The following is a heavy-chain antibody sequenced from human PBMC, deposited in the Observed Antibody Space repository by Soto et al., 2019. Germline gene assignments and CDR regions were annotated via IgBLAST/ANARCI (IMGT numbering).Heavy chain of an antibody. CDR1: GGSVSGYH. D-gene: IGHD2-21*01. V-gene: IGHV4-59*08. CDR2: VNNNGNT. CDR3: ARLPTVDHDAFDI. Sequence: SETLSLTCNVSGGSVSGYHWSWIRQPPGKVLEWIGYVNNNGNTDYNPSLESRVTISVDTSRNQISLYLTSVTAADTAVYFCARLPTVDHDAFDIWGQGTMVTVSS. J-gene: IGHJ3*02.